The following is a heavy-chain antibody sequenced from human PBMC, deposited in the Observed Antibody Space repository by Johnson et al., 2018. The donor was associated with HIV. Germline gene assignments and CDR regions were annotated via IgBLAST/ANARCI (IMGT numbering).Heavy chain of an antibody. D-gene: IGHD1-14*01. CDR3: TTLATFWPFDI. J-gene: IGHJ3*02. CDR1: GFTFSSYG. CDR2: IRYDASNK. Sequence: QVQLMESGGGVVQPGRSLRLSCAASGFTFSSYGMHWVRQAPGKGLEWVAFIRYDASNKYYADSVKGRFTVSRDNSKHTLYLQMNSLKTEDTAVYYCTTLATFWPFDIWGQGTMVTVSS. V-gene: IGHV3-30*02.